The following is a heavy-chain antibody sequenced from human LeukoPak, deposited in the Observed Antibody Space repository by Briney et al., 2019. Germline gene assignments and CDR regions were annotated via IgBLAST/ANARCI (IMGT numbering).Heavy chain of an antibody. CDR1: GFTFSSYA. CDR2: ISGSGGST. CDR3: AKGVTVYDWFDP. J-gene: IGHJ5*02. Sequence: GGSLRLSCAASGFTFSSYAMSWVRQAPGKGLEWVSAISGSGGSTYYADAVKGRFTISRDNSKNTLYLQMNSLRAEDTAVYYCAKGVTVYDWFDPWGQGTLVTVSS. V-gene: IGHV3-23*01. D-gene: IGHD5/OR15-5a*01.